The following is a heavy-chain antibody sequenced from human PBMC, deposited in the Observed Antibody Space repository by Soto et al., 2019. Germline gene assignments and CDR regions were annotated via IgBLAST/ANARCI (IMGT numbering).Heavy chain of an antibody. CDR1: GSTCTNYW. CDR3: ARLGWAEQHLVHYYYYGMDV. CDR2: IYPGDSDT. J-gene: IGHJ6*02. D-gene: IGHD6-13*01. V-gene: IGHV5-51*01. Sequence: GQRLKSAGKGSGSTCTNYWIGWVRQMPGKGREWMGIIYPGDSDTRYSPSLQGQVTISADKSISTAYLQWSSLKASDTAMYYCARLGWAEQHLVHYYYYGMDVWGQGTTVTVS.